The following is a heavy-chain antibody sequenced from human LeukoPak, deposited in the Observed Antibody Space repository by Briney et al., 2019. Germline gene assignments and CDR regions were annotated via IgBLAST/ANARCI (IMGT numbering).Heavy chain of an antibody. J-gene: IGHJ3*02. Sequence: GQSLQISCKGSGYSFTSYWIGWVRQMPGKGPEWMGIIYPGDSDTRYSPSFQGQVTISADKSISTAYLQWSSLKASDTAMYYCARRSDSSRDAFDIWGQGTMVTVSS. V-gene: IGHV5-51*01. CDR3: ARRSDSSRDAFDI. D-gene: IGHD6-6*01. CDR1: GYSFTSYW. CDR2: IYPGDSDT.